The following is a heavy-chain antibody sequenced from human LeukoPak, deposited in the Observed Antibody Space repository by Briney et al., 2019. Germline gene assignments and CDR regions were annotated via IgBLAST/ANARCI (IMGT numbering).Heavy chain of an antibody. Sequence: KSSETLSLTCAVSGYSISSGYYWGWIRQPPGKGLEWIGSIYHSGSTYYNPSLKSRVTISVDTSKNQFSLKLSSVTAADTAVYYCARHCSSTSCYFRRWGQGTLVTVSS. J-gene: IGHJ4*02. D-gene: IGHD2-2*01. CDR2: IYHSGST. CDR3: ARHCSSTSCYFRR. CDR1: GYSISSGYY. V-gene: IGHV4-38-2*01.